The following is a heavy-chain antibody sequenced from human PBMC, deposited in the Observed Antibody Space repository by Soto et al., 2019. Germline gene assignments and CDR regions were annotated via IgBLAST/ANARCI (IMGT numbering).Heavy chain of an antibody. Sequence: PGGSLRLSCAASGFTFSSYGMHWVRQAPGKGLEWVAVISYDGSNKYYADSVKGRFTISRDNSKNTLYLQMNSLRAEDTAVYYCAKDAIWRRYCSSTSCENYYGMDVWGQGTTVTVSS. CDR3: AKDAIWRRYCSSTSCENYYGMDV. CDR2: ISYDGSNK. J-gene: IGHJ6*02. V-gene: IGHV3-30*18. CDR1: GFTFSSYG. D-gene: IGHD2-2*01.